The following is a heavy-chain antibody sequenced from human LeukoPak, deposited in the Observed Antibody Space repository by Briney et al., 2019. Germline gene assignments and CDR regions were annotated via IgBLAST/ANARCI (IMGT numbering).Heavy chain of an antibody. J-gene: IGHJ6*04. V-gene: IGHV4-34*01. Sequence: ETLSLTCAVYGGSFSDYYWSWIRQPPGKGLEWIGELSLSGSTNYNPSLKSRVTISADTSKNQLSLKVNSVIAADTAVYYCTRGPPSRGFTYGPPRDGIDVWAKGTTVIVSS. CDR3: TRGPPSRGFTYGPPRDGIDV. CDR2: LSLSGST. CDR1: GGSFSDYY. D-gene: IGHD5-18*01.